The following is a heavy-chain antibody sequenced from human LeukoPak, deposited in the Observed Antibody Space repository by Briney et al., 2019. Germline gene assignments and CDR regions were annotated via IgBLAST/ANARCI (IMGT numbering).Heavy chain of an antibody. CDR3: ALRSGENSGPLNR. D-gene: IGHD3-3*01. CDR2: ISGDGDDI. CDR1: GFTFTKFA. V-gene: IGHV3-23*01. Sequence: GGSLRLSCVASGFTFTKFAMSWVRQAPGMGREWLSTISGDGDDIYHAASVKGRFTISRDTSKNTLYLQMNSLRVEDAAIYYCALRSGENSGPLNRWGQGTLVTVSS. J-gene: IGHJ4*02.